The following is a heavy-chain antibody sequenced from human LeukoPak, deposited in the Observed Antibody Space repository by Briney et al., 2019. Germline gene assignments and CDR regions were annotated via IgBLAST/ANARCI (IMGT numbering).Heavy chain of an antibody. V-gene: IGHV4-4*07. D-gene: IGHD3-22*01. CDR2: IYTSGST. CDR3: AREPHHHYYDSSGYSMRAYDY. CDR1: GGSISSYY. J-gene: IGHJ4*02. Sequence: SETLSLTCTVSGGSISSYYWSWIRQPAGKGLEWIGRIYTSGSTNYNPSLKSRVTISVDTSKNQFSLKLSSVTAADTAVYYCAREPHHHYYDSSGYSMRAYDYWGQGTLVTVSS.